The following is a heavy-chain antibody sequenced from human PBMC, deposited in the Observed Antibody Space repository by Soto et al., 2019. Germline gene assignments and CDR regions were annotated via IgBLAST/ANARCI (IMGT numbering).Heavy chain of an antibody. CDR2: ISGSGRST. CDR3: AKHPVFFVMSSSYFAI. CDR1: GFTFSSYA. Sequence: EVQLLESGGGLVQPGGSLRLSCAASGFTFSSYAMSWVRQAPGKGLEWLPAISGSGRSTYYADAVKGRFTISRDNSMKPQDMQMNSLRAEETVVYYCAKHPVFFVMSSSYFAIWGQETMVTVSS. J-gene: IGHJ3*02. V-gene: IGHV3-23*01. D-gene: IGHD3-3*01.